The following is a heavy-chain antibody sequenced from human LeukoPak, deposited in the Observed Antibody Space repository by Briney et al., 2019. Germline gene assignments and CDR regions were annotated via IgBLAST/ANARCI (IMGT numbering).Heavy chain of an antibody. V-gene: IGHV4-61*10. CDR1: GGSISSSSYY. CDR2: IYYSGST. CDR3: ARDTSGWDGLYYYYYMDV. Sequence: KPSETLSLTCTVSGGSISSSSYYWGWIRQPAEKGLEWIGYIYYSGSTNYNPSLKSRVTISVDTSKNQFSLKLSSVTAADTAVYYCARDTSGWDGLYYYYYMDVWGKGTTVTISS. J-gene: IGHJ6*03. D-gene: IGHD6-19*01.